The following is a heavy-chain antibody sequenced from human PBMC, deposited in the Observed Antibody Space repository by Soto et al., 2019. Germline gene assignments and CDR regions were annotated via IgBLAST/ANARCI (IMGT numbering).Heavy chain of an antibody. D-gene: IGHD6-19*01. CDR1: GFTFSSYA. V-gene: IGHV3-23*01. CDR2: ISGSGGST. CDR3: AKDRTLVSIAVAGTDFDY. J-gene: IGHJ4*02. Sequence: EVQLLESGGGLVQPGGSLRLSCAASGFTFSSYAMSWVRQAPGKGLEWVSAISGSGGSTYYADSVKGRFTISRDNSKNPLYLQRNSLGAEDTAVYYCAKDRTLVSIAVAGTDFDYWGQGTLVTVSS.